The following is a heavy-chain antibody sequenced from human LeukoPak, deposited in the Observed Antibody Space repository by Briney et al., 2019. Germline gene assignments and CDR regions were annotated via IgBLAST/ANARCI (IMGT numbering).Heavy chain of an antibody. CDR1: GGSISSHY. V-gene: IGHV4-59*08. CDR2: IYYSGST. D-gene: IGHD6-19*01. J-gene: IGHJ4*02. Sequence: PSETLSLTCTVSGGSISSHYWSWIRQPPGKGLEWIGYIYYSGSTNYNPSLKSRVTISVDTSKNQFSLKLSSVTAADTAVYYCARRAVAGFFDYWGQGTLVTVSS. CDR3: ARRAVAGFFDY.